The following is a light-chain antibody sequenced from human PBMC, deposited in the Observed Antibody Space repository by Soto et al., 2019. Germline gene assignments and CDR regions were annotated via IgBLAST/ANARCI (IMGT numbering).Light chain of an antibody. Sequence: EIVLTQSPGTLSLSPGERATLSCRASQSVSSDLAWYQQKFGQAPRLLIYSASLRATDIPDTFSGHGSGTDFTLTISRPEPEDFAVYYCHQYGSSPDTFGQGTKLEIK. J-gene: IGKJ2*01. CDR1: QSVSSD. V-gene: IGKV3-20*01. CDR3: HQYGSSPDT. CDR2: SAS.